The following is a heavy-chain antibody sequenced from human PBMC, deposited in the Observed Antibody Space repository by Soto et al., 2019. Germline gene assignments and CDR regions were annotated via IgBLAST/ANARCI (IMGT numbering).Heavy chain of an antibody. J-gene: IGHJ5*02. Sequence: GGSLRLSCAASGFTLSSYWMHWVRQAPGKGLEWVSRINRDGSSTSYADSVKGRFTISRDSAKNTLYLQMNSLRAEDTAVYYCARDPAPIGWYDHWGQGTLVTVSS. V-gene: IGHV3-74*01. CDR1: GFTLSSYW. CDR2: INRDGSST. CDR3: ARDPAPIGWYDH.